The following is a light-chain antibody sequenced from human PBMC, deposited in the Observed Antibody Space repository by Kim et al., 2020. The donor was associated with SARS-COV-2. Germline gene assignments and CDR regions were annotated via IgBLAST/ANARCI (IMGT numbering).Light chain of an antibody. J-gene: IGKJ4*01. V-gene: IGKV3-15*01. CDR1: QSVTTN. CDR2: DAS. CDR3: QQYHKWPLT. Sequence: IVMTQSPGTLSVSPGERVTLSCRASQSVTTNLAWYQQKPGQTPSLVIYDASTRATDIPGRFSGSGSGAEFTLTISSLQSEDFALYYCQQYHKWPLTFGGGTKGDIK.